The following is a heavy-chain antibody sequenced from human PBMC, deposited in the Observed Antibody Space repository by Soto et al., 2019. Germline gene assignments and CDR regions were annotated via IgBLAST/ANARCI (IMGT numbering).Heavy chain of an antibody. D-gene: IGHD5-12*01. CDR1: GGYISRGGYY. J-gene: IGHJ6*03. Sequence: SETLSLTCTVSGGYISRGGYYCSWIRQHPGKGLEWIGYIYYSGGTYYTPSLKSRVTISVDSSENLFFLRLSSVTAADTAVYYCARKDSGYADFMDVWGKGTTVTVSS. CDR3: ARKDSGYADFMDV. CDR2: IYYSGGT. V-gene: IGHV4-31*03.